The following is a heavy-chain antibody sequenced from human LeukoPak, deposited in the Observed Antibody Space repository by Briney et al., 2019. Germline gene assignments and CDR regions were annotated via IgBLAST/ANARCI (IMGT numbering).Heavy chain of an antibody. V-gene: IGHV3-7*01. CDR2: IKPDGSEQ. CDR1: GFTFSSYA. D-gene: IGHD3-22*01. Sequence: GGSLRLACAASGFTFSSYAMSWVRQAPGKGLEWVANIKPDGSEQFYVDSLRGRFIISRDNARNSLYLQMNSLRVEDTALYYCVRDSNSGYHDNWGQGTLVTVSS. J-gene: IGHJ4*02. CDR3: VRDSNSGYHDN.